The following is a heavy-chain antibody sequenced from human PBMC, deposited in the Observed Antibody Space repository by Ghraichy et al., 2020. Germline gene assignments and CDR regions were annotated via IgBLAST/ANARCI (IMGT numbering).Heavy chain of an antibody. D-gene: IGHD3-16*01. Sequence: GGSLRLSCAASGFTFSSYAMTWVRQAPGKGLEWVSVISDSGGGTYYADSVKGRFTISRDNSKNTLYLQMNSLRAEDTAVYYCAKGVWAVTGPLDPYDCWGQGTLVTVSS. V-gene: IGHV3-23*01. CDR2: ISDSGGGT. CDR3: AKGVWAVTGPLDPYDC. J-gene: IGHJ4*02. CDR1: GFTFSSYA.